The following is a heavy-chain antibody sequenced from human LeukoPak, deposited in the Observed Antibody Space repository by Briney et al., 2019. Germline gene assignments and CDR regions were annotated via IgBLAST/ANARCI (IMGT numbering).Heavy chain of an antibody. Sequence: ASVKVSCKVSGYTLTELSMHWVRQAPGKGLEWMGGFDPEDGETIYAQKFQGRVTMTEDTSTDTAYMELSSLRSEDTAVYYCARDSGDRSSSWYSYYYYYYMDVWGKGTTVTVSS. CDR3: ARDSGDRSSSWYSYYYYYYMDV. V-gene: IGHV1-24*01. CDR1: GYTLTELS. D-gene: IGHD6-13*01. J-gene: IGHJ6*03. CDR2: FDPEDGET.